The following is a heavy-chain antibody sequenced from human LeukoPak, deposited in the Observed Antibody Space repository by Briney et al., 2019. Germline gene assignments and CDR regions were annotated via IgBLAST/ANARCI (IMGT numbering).Heavy chain of an antibody. V-gene: IGHV3-9*01. CDR3: AKGGYDSSGYYYVEFLY. Sequence: PGRSLRLSCAASGFTFDDYAMHWVRQAPGKGLEWASGISWNSGSIGYADSVKGRFTISRDNAKNSLYLQMNSLRAEDTALYYCAKGGYDSSGYYYVEFLYWGQGTLVTVSS. J-gene: IGHJ4*02. D-gene: IGHD3-22*01. CDR1: GFTFDDYA. CDR2: ISWNSGSI.